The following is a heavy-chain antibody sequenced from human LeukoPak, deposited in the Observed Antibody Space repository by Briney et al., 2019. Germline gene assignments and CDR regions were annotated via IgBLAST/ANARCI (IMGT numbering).Heavy chain of an antibody. CDR1: GGSISSYY. CDR2: IYNSGTT. J-gene: IGHJ4*02. Sequence: PSETLSLTCTVSGGSISSYYWNWIRQPAGKGLEWIGRIYNSGTTNYNPSLKSRVTMSVDTSKNQVSLKLSSVTAADTAVYYCARRVGKGAFDYWGQGTLVTVSS. CDR3: ARRVGKGAFDY. V-gene: IGHV4-4*07. D-gene: IGHD3-10*01.